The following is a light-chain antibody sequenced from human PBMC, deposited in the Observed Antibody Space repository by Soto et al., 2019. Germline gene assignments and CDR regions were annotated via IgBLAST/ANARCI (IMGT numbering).Light chain of an antibody. Sequence: EIVMTQSPATLSVSPGERATLSCRVGQSVSSNLACYQQKPGQAPRLLIYGASTRATGIPARFSGGGSGTEFTLTISSLQSEDFAVYYCQHYNNWPPWTFGQGTKVEIK. CDR1: QSVSSN. CDR3: QHYNNWPPWT. CDR2: GAS. J-gene: IGKJ1*01. V-gene: IGKV3-15*01.